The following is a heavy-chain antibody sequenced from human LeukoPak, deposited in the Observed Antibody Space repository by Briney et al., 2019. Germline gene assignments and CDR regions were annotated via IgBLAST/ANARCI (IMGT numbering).Heavy chain of an antibody. V-gene: IGHV1-69*13. Sequence: SVKVSCKASGGTFISYAISWVRQAPGQGLEWMGGIIPIFGTANYAQKFQGRVTITADESTSTAYMELSSLRSEDTAVYYCARVAPMVRGAISGYYYGMDVWGQGTTVTVSS. CDR1: GGTFISYA. J-gene: IGHJ6*02. D-gene: IGHD3-10*01. CDR3: ARVAPMVRGAISGYYYGMDV. CDR2: IIPIFGTA.